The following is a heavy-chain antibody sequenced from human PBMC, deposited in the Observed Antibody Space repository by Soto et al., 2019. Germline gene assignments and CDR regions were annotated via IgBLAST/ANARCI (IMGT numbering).Heavy chain of an antibody. CDR1: GGTFSSYA. Sequence: QVQLVQSGAEVKKPGSSVKVSCKASGGTFSSYAISWVRQAPGQGLEWMGGIIPIFGTANYAQKCQDSVTITSGKTTSPADIYLSSLRSQYAAVYYFAHVGLDAGSGHGGWCDPCGQGTLFTVST. D-gene: IGHD3-3*01. CDR3: AHVGLDAGSGHGGWCDP. CDR2: IIPIFGTA. V-gene: IGHV1-69*06. J-gene: IGHJ5*02.